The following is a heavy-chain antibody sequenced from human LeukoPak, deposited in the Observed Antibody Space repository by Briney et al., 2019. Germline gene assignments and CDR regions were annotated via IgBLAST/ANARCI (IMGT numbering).Heavy chain of an antibody. CDR1: GFTFSSYS. D-gene: IGHD6-19*01. CDR3: ARGHWGTSIYSSGWYGDVGGDY. CDR2: ISSSSSYI. Sequence: GGSLRLSCAASGFTFSSYSMNWVRQAPGKGLEWVSSISSSSSYIYYADSVKGRFTISRDNAKNSLYLQMNSLRAEDTAVYYCARGHWGTSIYSSGWYGDVGGDYWGQGTLVTVSS. V-gene: IGHV3-21*01. J-gene: IGHJ4*02.